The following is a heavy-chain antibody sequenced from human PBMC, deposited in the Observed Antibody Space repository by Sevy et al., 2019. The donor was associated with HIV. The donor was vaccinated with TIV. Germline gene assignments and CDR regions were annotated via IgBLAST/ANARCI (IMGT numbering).Heavy chain of an antibody. CDR3: ARDRESYYDSSGILDY. CDR1: GFTFSDYY. CDR2: ISSSGSTI. J-gene: IGHJ4*02. Sequence: GESLKISCAASGFTFSDYYMSWIRQAPGKGLEWVSYISSSGSTIYYADSVKGRFTISRDNAKNSLYLAMNGLRAEDTAVYYCARDRESYYDSSGILDYWGQGTLVTVSS. V-gene: IGHV3-11*01. D-gene: IGHD3-22*01.